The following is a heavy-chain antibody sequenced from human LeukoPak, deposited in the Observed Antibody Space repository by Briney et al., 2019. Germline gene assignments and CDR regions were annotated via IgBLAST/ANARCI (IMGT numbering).Heavy chain of an antibody. CDR3: ARGRYYGFSGDY. D-gene: IGHD3-10*01. V-gene: IGHV4-31*03. CDR2: IYYSGST. CDR1: GGSIGSDGYY. J-gene: IGHJ4*02. Sequence: SETLSLTCTVSGGSIGSDGYYWNWIRQHPGKGLEWIEYIYYSGSTSYNPSLKSRLTISVDTSKNQFSLRLSSVTAADTAVYYCARGRYYGFSGDYWGQGTLVTVSS.